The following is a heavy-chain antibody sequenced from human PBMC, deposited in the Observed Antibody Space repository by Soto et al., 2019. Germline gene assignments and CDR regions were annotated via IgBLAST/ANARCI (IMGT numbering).Heavy chain of an antibody. V-gene: IGHV1-8*02. J-gene: IGHJ6*02. D-gene: IGHD2-2*01. CDR2: MNPNSGNT. CDR3: ARTDIAVVPAGGDSEEGGGWSKAVNYYYYGMDV. Sequence: ASVKVSCKASGYTFTSYGISWVRQAPGQGLEWMGCMNPNSGNTGYAQKFQGRVTMTRNTSISTDYMELSSLRSEDTAVYYCARTDIAVVPAGGDSEEGGGWSKAVNYYYYGMDVWG. CDR1: GYTFTSYG.